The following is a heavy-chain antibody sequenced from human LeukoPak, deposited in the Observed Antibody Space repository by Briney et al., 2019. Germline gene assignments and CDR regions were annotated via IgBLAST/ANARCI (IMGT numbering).Heavy chain of an antibody. V-gene: IGHV3-30-3*01. CDR2: LSYDGSNK. CDR1: GFTFSSYA. CDR3: ARDQIPMVRGAMAY. J-gene: IGHJ4*02. Sequence: GRSLRLSCAASGFTFSSYAMHWVRQAPGLRKDPVAFLSYDGSNKYYADSVKGRFTISRDNSKNTLYLQMNSLRAEDTAVYYCARDQIPMVRGAMAYWGQGTLVTVSS. D-gene: IGHD3-10*01.